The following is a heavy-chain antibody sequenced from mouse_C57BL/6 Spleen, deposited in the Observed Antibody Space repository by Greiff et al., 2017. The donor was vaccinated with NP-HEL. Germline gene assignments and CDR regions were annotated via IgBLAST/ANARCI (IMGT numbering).Heavy chain of an antibody. J-gene: IGHJ1*03. Sequence: VQLQQPGAELVKPGASVKLSCKASGYTFTSYWMQWVKQRPGQGLEWIGEIDSSDSYTNYNQKFNGKATLTVDTSSSTAYMQLSSLTSEDSAVYYCARGYNGYFDVWGTGTTVTVSS. V-gene: IGHV1-50*01. D-gene: IGHD1-3*01. CDR3: ARGYNGYFDV. CDR1: GYTFTSYW. CDR2: IDSSDSYT.